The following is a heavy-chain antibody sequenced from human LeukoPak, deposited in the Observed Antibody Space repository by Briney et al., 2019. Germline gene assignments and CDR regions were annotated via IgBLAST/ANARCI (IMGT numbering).Heavy chain of an antibody. Sequence: SETLSLTCTVSGGSFSSYYWNWIRQPPGKGLEWIGYIYNGGSTNYNPSLKSRVTISVDTSKNQFSLKLSSVTAADTAVYYCARGRRSSGRHDAFDIWGQGTMVTVSS. CDR1: GGSFSSYY. D-gene: IGHD6-19*01. V-gene: IGHV4-59*01. J-gene: IGHJ3*02. CDR3: ARGRRSSGRHDAFDI. CDR2: IYNGGST.